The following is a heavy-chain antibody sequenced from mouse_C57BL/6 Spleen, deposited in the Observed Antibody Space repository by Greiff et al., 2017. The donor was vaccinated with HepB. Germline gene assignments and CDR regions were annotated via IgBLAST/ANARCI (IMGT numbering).Heavy chain of an antibody. CDR2: INPNNGGT. V-gene: IGHV1-26*01. D-gene: IGHD1-1*01. CDR1: GYTFTDYY. J-gene: IGHJ1*03. Sequence: VQLQQSGPELVKPGASVKISCKASGYTFTDYYMNWVKQSHGKSLEWIGDINPNNGGTSYNQKFKGKATLTVDKSSSTAYMELRSLTSEDSAVYYCARLPTTVVATGYFDVWGTGTTVTVSS. CDR3: ARLPTTVVATGYFDV.